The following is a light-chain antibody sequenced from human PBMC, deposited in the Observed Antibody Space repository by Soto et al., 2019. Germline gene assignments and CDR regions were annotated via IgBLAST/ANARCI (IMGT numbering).Light chain of an antibody. CDR3: CSYAGSSTLV. CDR2: EGS. CDR1: SSDVGSYNI. J-gene: IGLJ3*02. Sequence: QSVLTQPASVSGSPGQSITISCTGTSSDVGSYNIVSWYQQHPGKAPKVMIYEGSRRPSGVSNRFSGSKSGNTASLTISGLQAEDEADYYCCSYAGSSTLVFGGGTQLTVL. V-gene: IGLV2-23*01.